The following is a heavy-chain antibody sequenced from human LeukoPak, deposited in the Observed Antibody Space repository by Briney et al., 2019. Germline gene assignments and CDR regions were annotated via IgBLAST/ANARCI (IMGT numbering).Heavy chain of an antibody. CDR2: IFYSGST. V-gene: IGHV4-39*07. CDR3: ARALNPLPGTYYFDY. D-gene: IGHD2-15*01. Sequence: MSSETLSLTCTVSGGSISSSSYYWGWIRQSPGKGLEWIGSIFYSGSTYYNPSLRSRVTISIDTSKNQFSLKLTSVTAADTAVYYCARALNPLPGTYYFDYWGQGTLVTVSS. CDR1: GGSISSSSYY. J-gene: IGHJ4*02.